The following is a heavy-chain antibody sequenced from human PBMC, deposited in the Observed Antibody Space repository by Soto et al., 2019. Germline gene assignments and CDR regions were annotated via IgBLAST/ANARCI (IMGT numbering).Heavy chain of an antibody. CDR3: AAGIVVVPAAMINDYGMDV. D-gene: IGHD2-2*01. CDR2: IVVGSGNT. V-gene: IGHV1-58*02. J-gene: IGHJ6*02. Sequence: SVKVSCKASGFTFTSSAMQWVRQARGQRLEWIGWIVVGSGNTNYAQKFQERVTITRDMSTSTAYMELSSLRSEDTAVYYCAAGIVVVPAAMINDYGMDVWGQGTTVTVSS. CDR1: GFTFTSSA.